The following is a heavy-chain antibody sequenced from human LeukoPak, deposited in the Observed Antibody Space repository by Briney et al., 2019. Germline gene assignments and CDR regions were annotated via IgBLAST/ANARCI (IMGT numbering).Heavy chain of an antibody. J-gene: IGHJ3*02. CDR3: ARGWFGELLHDAFDI. CDR1: GFTFSSYE. CDR2: ISSSGSTT. V-gene: IGHV3-48*03. Sequence: GGSLRLSCAASGFTFSSYEMNWVRQAPGKGLEWVSYISSSGSTTYYADSVKGRFTISRDNAKNSLYLQMNSLRAEDTAVYYCARGWFGELLHDAFDIWGQGTMVTVSS. D-gene: IGHD3-10*01.